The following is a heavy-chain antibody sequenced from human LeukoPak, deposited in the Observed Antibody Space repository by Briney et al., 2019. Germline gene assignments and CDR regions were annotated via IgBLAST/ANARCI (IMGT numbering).Heavy chain of an antibody. CDR3: ARGARGFDY. D-gene: IGHD3-16*01. CDR1: GGSISSGSYY. J-gene: IGHJ4*02. V-gene: IGHV4-61*02. Sequence: PSETLSLTCTVYGGSISSGSYYWSWIRQPAGKGLEWIGRIYTSGSTNYNPSLKSRVTISVDTSRNQFSLKLSSVTAADTAVYYCARGARGFDYWGQGTLVTVSS. CDR2: IYTSGST.